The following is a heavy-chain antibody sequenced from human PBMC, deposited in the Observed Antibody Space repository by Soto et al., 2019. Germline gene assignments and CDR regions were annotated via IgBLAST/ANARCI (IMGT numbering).Heavy chain of an antibody. CDR3: ASEKYSSSSLRESYGREV. CDR2: IYYSGST. V-gene: IGHV4-39*01. D-gene: IGHD6-6*01. CDR1: GGSISSSSYY. Sequence: LSLTLTVSGGSISSSSYYWGWIRQPPGKWLEWIGSIYYSGSTYYNPSLKSRVTISVDTYKNQFSLKLSYVTAADTAVYYCASEKYSSSSLRESYGREVSGNENTVTFSA. J-gene: IGHJ6*04.